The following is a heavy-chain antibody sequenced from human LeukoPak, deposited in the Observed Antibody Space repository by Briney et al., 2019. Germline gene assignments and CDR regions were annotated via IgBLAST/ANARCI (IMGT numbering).Heavy chain of an antibody. D-gene: IGHD4-17*01. CDR3: ARGQANDYGDYAGWGH. CDR2: INPNSGDT. Sequence: ASVKVSCKASGYTFTGYYMHWVRQAPGQGLEWMGWINPNSGDTSYAQNFQGRVTMTRDTSISTAYMELGRLRSDDTAVYYCARGQANDYGDYAGWGHWGQGTLVTVSS. V-gene: IGHV1-2*02. CDR1: GYTFTGYY. J-gene: IGHJ4*02.